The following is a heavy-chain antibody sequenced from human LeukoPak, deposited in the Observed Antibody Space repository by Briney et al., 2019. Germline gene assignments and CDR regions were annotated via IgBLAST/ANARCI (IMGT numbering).Heavy chain of an antibody. D-gene: IGHD2-21*02. CDR2: MNPNSGNT. CDR1: GYTFTSYD. J-gene: IGHJ4*02. CDR3: ARAAAYCGGDCYYGY. Sequence: GASVKVSCKASGYTFTSYDINWVRQATGQGLEWMGWMNPNSGNTGYAQKFQGRVTMTRNTSISTAYMELSSLRSEDTAVYYCARAAAYCGGDCYYGYWGQGTLVTVSS. V-gene: IGHV1-8*01.